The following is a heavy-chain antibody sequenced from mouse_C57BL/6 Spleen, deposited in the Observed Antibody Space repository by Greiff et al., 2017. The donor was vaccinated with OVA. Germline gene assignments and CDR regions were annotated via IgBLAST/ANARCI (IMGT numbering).Heavy chain of an antibody. J-gene: IGHJ2*01. V-gene: IGHV1-26*01. CDR3: ARGTTVGDY. CDR2: INPNNGGT. D-gene: IGHD1-1*01. Sequence: VQLQQSGPELVKPGASVKISCKASGYTFTDYYMNWVKQSHGKSLEWIGDINPNNGGTSYNQKFKGKATLTVDKSSSPAYMELRSLTSDDSAVYYCARGTTVGDYWGQGTTLTVSS. CDR1: GYTFTDYY.